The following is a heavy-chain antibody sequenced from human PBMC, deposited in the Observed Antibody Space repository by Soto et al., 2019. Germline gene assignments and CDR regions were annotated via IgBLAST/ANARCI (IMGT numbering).Heavy chain of an antibody. D-gene: IGHD2-15*01. J-gene: IGHJ6*02. Sequence: HSGTLSLTCTVSGGSISSGGYYWSWIRQHPGKGLEWIGYIYYSGSTYYNPSLKSRVTISVDTSKNQFSLKLSSVTAADTAVYYCARDRIFPRTSRGQGYYYYGMDVWGQGTTVTVSS. V-gene: IGHV4-31*03. CDR2: IYYSGST. CDR1: GGSISSGGYY. CDR3: ARDRIFPRTSRGQGYYYYGMDV.